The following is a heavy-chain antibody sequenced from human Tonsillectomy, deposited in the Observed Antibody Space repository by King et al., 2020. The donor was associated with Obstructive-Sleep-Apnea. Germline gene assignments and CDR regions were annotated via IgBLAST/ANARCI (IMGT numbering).Heavy chain of an antibody. CDR3: VTLSYSGSGSSPV. CDR1: GFTFSSYT. CDR2: ISHNGGTT. V-gene: IGHV3-64D*09. Sequence: VKLVESGGGLVQPGGSLNLSCSTSGFTFSSYTMHWVRQAPGKGLEYVSAISHNGGTTYYADSLKGRFSISRDNSKNKMFLQMSSLRAEDTAVYYCVTLSYSGSGSSPVWGQGVLVTVSS. D-gene: IGHD3-10*01. J-gene: IGHJ4*02.